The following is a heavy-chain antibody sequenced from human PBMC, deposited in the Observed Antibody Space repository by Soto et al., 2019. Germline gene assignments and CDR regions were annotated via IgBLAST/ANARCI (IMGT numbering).Heavy chain of an antibody. Sequence: SETLSLTCAVYGGSFSGYYWSWIRQPPGKGLEWIGEINHSGSTNYNPSLKSRVTISVDTSKNQFSLKLSSVAAADTAVYYCASGRLAHKASGYWGQGTLVTVPS. D-gene: IGHD3-3*02. J-gene: IGHJ4*02. CDR2: INHSGST. CDR1: GGSFSGYY. CDR3: ASGRLAHKASGY. V-gene: IGHV4-34*01.